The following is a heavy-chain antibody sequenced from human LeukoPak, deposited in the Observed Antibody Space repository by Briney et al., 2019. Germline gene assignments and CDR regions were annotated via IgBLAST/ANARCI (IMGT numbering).Heavy chain of an antibody. CDR1: GFTFSSYA. J-gene: IGHJ4*02. CDR3: AKPFPRDGYNFVY. CDR2: ISGSGGST. V-gene: IGHV3-23*01. Sequence: PGGSLRLSCAASGFTFSSYAMSGCRQAPGKGLNWVSAISGSGGSTYYADSVKGRFTISRDNSKNTLYLQMNSLRAEDTAVYYCAKPFPRDGYNFVYWGQGTLVTVSS. D-gene: IGHD5-24*01.